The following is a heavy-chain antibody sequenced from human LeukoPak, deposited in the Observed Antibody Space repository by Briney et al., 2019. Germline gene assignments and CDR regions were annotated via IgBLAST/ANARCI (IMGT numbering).Heavy chain of an antibody. CDR3: ARAQYSYVYYFDY. J-gene: IGHJ4*02. Sequence: PGGSLRLSSAASGFTFRSYAMNWVRQAPGKGLEWVSYISSSGSTIYYADSVKGRFTISRDNAKNSLYLQMNSLRAEDTAVYYCARAQYSYVYYFDYWGQGTLVTVSS. V-gene: IGHV3-48*03. D-gene: IGHD5-18*01. CDR1: GFTFRSYA. CDR2: ISSSGSTI.